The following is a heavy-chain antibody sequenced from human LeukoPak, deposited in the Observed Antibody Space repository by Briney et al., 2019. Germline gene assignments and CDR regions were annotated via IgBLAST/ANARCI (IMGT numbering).Heavy chain of an antibody. Sequence: PGGSLRLSCAASGFTFSNYAMNWVRQAPGKGLEWVSSISGSSDSPYFADSVKGRFTISRDNSNNTLYLQMNSLRVEDSAVYYFAKSRGSGRPNWFDPWGQGTLVTVSS. V-gene: IGHV3-23*01. CDR2: ISGSSDSP. J-gene: IGHJ5*02. CDR3: AKSRGSGRPNWFDP. D-gene: IGHD2-15*01. CDR1: GFTFSNYA.